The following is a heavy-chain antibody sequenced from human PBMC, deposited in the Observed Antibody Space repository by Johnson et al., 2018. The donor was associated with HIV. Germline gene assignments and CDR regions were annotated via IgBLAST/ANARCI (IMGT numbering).Heavy chain of an antibody. CDR3: AKDRYYDSSGPDAVDI. CDR2: IWYDGSNK. Sequence: QMLLVESGGGVVQPGRSLRLSCAASGFTFSSYGMHWVRQAPGKGLEWVAVIWYDGSNKYYADSVKGRFTISRDNSKNTLYLQMNSLRAEDTAVYYCAKDRYYDSSGPDAVDIWGQGTMVTVSS. CDR1: GFTFSSYG. D-gene: IGHD3-22*01. J-gene: IGHJ3*02. V-gene: IGHV3-33*06.